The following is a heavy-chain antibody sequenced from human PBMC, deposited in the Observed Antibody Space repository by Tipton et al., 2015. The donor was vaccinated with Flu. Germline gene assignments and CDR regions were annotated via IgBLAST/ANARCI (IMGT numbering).Heavy chain of an antibody. CDR2: IYYSGST. CDR3: ARDPDYYDGGAFDI. CDR1: GGSISSSSYY. D-gene: IGHD3-22*01. J-gene: IGHJ3*02. V-gene: IGHV4-61*01. Sequence: TLSLTCTVSGGSISSSSYYWSWIRQPPGKGLEWIGYIYYSGSTNYNPSLKSRVTISVDTSKNQFSLKLSSVTAADTAVYYCARDPDYYDGGAFDIWGQGTMVTVSS.